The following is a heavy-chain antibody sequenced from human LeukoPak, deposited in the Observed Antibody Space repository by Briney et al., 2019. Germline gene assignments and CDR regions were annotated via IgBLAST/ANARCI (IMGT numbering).Heavy chain of an antibody. CDR3: AAMKRQGTPVFDY. Sequence: GTSVKVSCKASGFTFTSSAMQWVRQARGQRLEWIGWIVVGSGNTNYGQRFQERVTITRDMSTSTAYVELSSLRSEDTAVYYCAAMKRQGTPVFDYWGQGTLVTVSS. V-gene: IGHV1-58*02. D-gene: IGHD3-10*01. CDR2: IVVGSGNT. CDR1: GFTFTSSA. J-gene: IGHJ4*02.